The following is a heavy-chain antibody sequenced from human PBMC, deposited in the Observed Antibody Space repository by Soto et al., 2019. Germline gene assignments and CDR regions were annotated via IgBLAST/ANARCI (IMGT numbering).Heavy chain of an antibody. CDR2: INHSGST. D-gene: IGHD3-3*01. CDR3: ARGVRIFGVVTASNWFDP. V-gene: IGHV4-34*01. Sequence: SETLSLTCAVYGGSFSGYYWSWIRQPPGKGLEWIGEINHSGSTNYNPSLKSRVTISVDTSKNQFSLKLSSVTAADTAVYYCARGVRIFGVVTASNWFDPWGQGTLVTVSS. J-gene: IGHJ5*02. CDR1: GGSFSGYY.